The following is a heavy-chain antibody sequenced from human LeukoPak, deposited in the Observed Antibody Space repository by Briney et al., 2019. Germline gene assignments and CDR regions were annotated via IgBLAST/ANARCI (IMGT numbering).Heavy chain of an antibody. V-gene: IGHV3-33*08. J-gene: IGHJ6*02. CDR1: GFTFSSYG. CDR3: ASHSLSPPYYYYYYGMDV. Sequence: PGGSLRLSCAASGFTFSSYGMHWVRQAPGKGLEWVAVIWYGGSNKYYADSVKGRFTISRDNSKNTLYLQMNSLRAEDTAVYYCASHSLSPPYYYYYYGMDVWGQGTTVTVSS. CDR2: IWYGGSNK.